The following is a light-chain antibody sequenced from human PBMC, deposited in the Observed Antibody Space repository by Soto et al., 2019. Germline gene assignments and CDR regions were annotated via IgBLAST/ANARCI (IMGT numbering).Light chain of an antibody. Sequence: DIQMTQSPSSVSASVGDTVTITCRASQDINVYLNWYQQKPGEVPKLLIYSASSLHSGVPSRFTGSGSGTDFTLTVNSLQPEDFATYYCQQGYTSAITFGQGTRLEI. CDR1: QDINVY. CDR3: QQGYTSAIT. V-gene: IGKV1-39*01. CDR2: SAS. J-gene: IGKJ5*01.